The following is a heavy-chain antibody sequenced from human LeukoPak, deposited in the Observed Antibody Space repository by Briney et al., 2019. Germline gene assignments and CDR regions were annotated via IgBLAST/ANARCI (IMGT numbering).Heavy chain of an antibody. CDR1: GGSVSSYY. J-gene: IGHJ3*01. D-gene: IGHD3-10*01. V-gene: IGHV4-39*01. CDR3: ARHPRVSGSYAAFDV. Sequence: SETLSLTCTVSGGSVSSYYWGWIRQPPGKGLEWIGSIYYSGSTYYNPSLKSRVTISVDTSKNQFSLKLSSVTAADTAVYYCARHPRVSGSYAAFDVWGQGTKVTVSS. CDR2: IYYSGST.